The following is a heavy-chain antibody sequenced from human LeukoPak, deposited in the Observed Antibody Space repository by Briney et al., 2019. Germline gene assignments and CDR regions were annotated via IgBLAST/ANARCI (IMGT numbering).Heavy chain of an antibody. J-gene: IGHJ4*02. CDR3: ARGDSSSWYVDY. Sequence: SETLSLTCAVYGGSFSGYYWSWIRQPPGKGLEWIGEINHSGSTNYNPSLKSRATISVDTSKNQFSLKLSSVTAADTAVYYCARGDSSSWYVDYWGQGTLVTVSS. D-gene: IGHD6-13*01. CDR2: INHSGST. V-gene: IGHV4-34*01. CDR1: GGSFSGYY.